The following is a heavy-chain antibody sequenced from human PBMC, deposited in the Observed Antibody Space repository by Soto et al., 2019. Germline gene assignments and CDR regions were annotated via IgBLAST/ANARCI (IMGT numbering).Heavy chain of an antibody. Sequence: EVQLVDSGGGLVQPGGSLRLSCAASGFTFSHHWMNWVRQAPGKGLEWVANIKEDGSEKFYVDSVKGRFTISRDNGKNSLYLQMNSLTAADTAVYYCARGSSGYRLMWFGEFLSSFDYWGQGTLVTVSS. CDR3: ARGSSGYRLMWFGEFLSSFDY. J-gene: IGHJ4*02. CDR2: IKEDGSEK. D-gene: IGHD3-10*01. CDR1: GFTFSHHW. V-gene: IGHV3-7*01.